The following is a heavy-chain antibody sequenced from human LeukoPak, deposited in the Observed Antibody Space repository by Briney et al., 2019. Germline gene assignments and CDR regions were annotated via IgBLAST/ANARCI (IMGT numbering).Heavy chain of an antibody. Sequence: GGSLRLSCAASGFTFSSYSMNWVRQAPGKGLEWVSSISSSSSYIYYADSVKGRFTISRDNAKNSLYLQMNSLRAEDTAVYYCARGYSSSWSIFDYWGQGTLITVSS. CDR2: ISSSSSYI. CDR3: ARGYSSSWSIFDY. D-gene: IGHD6-13*01. V-gene: IGHV3-21*01. CDR1: GFTFSSYS. J-gene: IGHJ4*02.